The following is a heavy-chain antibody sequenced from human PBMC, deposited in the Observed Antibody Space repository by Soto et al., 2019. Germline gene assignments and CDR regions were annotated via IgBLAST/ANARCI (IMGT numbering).Heavy chain of an antibody. CDR2: ISAYNGNT. D-gene: IGHD2-15*01. J-gene: IGHJ5*02. Sequence: GASVKVSCKASCYTFTSYGISWVRQAPGQGLEWMGWISAYNGNTNYAQKLQGRVTMTTDTSTSTAYMELRSLRSDDTAVYYCARNQYCSGGSCYDWFDPWGQGTLVTVSS. CDR1: CYTFTSYG. V-gene: IGHV1-18*01. CDR3: ARNQYCSGGSCYDWFDP.